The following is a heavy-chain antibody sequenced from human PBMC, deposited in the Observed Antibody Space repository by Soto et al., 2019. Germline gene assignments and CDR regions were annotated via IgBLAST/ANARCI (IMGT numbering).Heavy chain of an antibody. CDR3: ANSHTSSSGEARDY. CDR1: GFSFTSYA. Sequence: QVQLVESGGGVVQPGRSLRLSCAASGFSFTSYALHWVRQAPGKGLEWLAVVSNDGITTFYTNSVKGRFTISRDNSELTVYLQIYSLCVDDRAVYHCANSHTSSSGEARDYGGQGTLVTVSS. V-gene: IGHV3-30-3*01. D-gene: IGHD6-6*01. J-gene: IGHJ4*02. CDR2: VSNDGITT.